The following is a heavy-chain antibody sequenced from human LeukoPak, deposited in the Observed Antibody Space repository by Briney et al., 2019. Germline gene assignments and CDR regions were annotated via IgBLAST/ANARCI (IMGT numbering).Heavy chain of an antibody. V-gene: IGHV3-33*06. Sequence: GGSLRLSCAASGFTFGSYGMHWVRQAPGKGLEWVAVIWYDGSNKYYADSVKGRFTISRDNSKNTLYLQMNSLRAEDTAVYYCAKDRGDRYSSSWYYDYWGQGTLVTVSS. CDR3: AKDRGDRYSSSWYYDY. CDR1: GFTFGSYG. CDR2: IWYDGSNK. J-gene: IGHJ4*02. D-gene: IGHD6-13*01.